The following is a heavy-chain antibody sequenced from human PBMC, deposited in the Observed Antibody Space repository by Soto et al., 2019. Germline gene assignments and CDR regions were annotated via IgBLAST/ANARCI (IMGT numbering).Heavy chain of an antibody. CDR1: GFTFSSYS. CDR3: ARDGLSVAGKTYYYYGMDV. V-gene: IGHV3-21*01. D-gene: IGHD6-19*01. Sequence: GGSLRLSCAASGFTFSSYSMNWVRQAPGKGLEWVSSISSSSYIYYADSVKGRFTISRDNAKNSLYLQMNSLRAEDTAVYYCARDGLSVAGKTYYYYGMDVWGQGTTVTVSS. CDR2: ISSSSYI. J-gene: IGHJ6*02.